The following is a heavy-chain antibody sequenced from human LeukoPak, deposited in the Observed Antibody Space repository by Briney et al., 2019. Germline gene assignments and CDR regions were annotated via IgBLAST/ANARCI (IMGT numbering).Heavy chain of an antibody. CDR2: IKQDGSET. CDR1: GFTFSTYW. J-gene: IGHJ4*02. V-gene: IGHV3-7*01. CDR3: GGGLVRGPKDY. Sequence: GGSLRLSCAASGFTFSTYWMSWVRQAPGKGLEWVANIKQDGSETYYVDSVKGRFTISRDNAKNSLYVQMNSLRAEDTAVYYCGGGLVRGPKDYWGRGTLVTVSS. D-gene: IGHD3-10*01.